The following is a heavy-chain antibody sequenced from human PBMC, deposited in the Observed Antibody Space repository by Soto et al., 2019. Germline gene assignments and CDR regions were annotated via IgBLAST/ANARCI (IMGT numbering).Heavy chain of an antibody. CDR3: AKADYDGGY. CDR2: ISGSGGST. CDR1: GFTFSTYA. D-gene: IGHD4-17*01. V-gene: IGHV3-23*01. J-gene: IGHJ4*02. Sequence: SLRLSCAASGFTFSTYAMSWVRQAPGGGLEWVSAISGSGGSTYYADSVKGRFTISRDNSKNTVYLQMNNLRAEDTALYYCAKADYDGGYWGQGTLVTVSS.